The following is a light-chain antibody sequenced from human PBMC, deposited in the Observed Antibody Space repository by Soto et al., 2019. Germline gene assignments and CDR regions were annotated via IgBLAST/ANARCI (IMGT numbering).Light chain of an antibody. Sequence: QSALTQPASVSGSPGQSITISCTGTSSDVGGYNHVSWYQQHPGKAPKLMVYDVSNRPSGVSNRLSGSKSGNTASLTISGLQAEDEADYYCSSYTSSGRYVFGTGTKLTVL. V-gene: IGLV2-14*01. CDR1: SSDVGGYNH. J-gene: IGLJ1*01. CDR2: DVS. CDR3: SSYTSSGRYV.